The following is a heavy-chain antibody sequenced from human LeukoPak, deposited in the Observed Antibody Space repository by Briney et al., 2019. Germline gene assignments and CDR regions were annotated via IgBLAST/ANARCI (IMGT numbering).Heavy chain of an antibody. CDR2: INHSGST. CDR3: ARAPSYFDPQGLFDY. V-gene: IGHV4-34*01. Sequence: SETLSLTCSVSGGSFSSDNYYWSWIRQPPGKGLEWIGEINHSGSTNYSPSLKSRVTISVDTSKNQFSLKLSSVTAADTAVYYCARAPSYFDPQGLFDYWGQGTLVTVSS. J-gene: IGHJ4*02. CDR1: GGSFSSDNYY. D-gene: IGHD3-9*01.